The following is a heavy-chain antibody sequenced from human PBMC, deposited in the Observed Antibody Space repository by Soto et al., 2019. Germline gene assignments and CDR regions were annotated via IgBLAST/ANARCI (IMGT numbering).Heavy chain of an antibody. V-gene: IGHV4-39*01. CDR1: GGSISSSSYY. D-gene: IGHD4-17*01. CDR3: ARQRTYGDLDY. CDR2: IYYSGST. J-gene: IGHJ4*02. Sequence: SETLSLTCTVSGGSISSSSYYWGWIRQPPGKGLEWIGSIYYSGSTYYNPSLKSRVTISVDTSKNQFSLKLSSVTAADTAVYYCARQRTYGDLDYWGQGTLVTVSS.